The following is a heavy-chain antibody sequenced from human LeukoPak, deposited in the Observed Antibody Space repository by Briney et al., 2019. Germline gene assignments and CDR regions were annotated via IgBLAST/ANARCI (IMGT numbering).Heavy chain of an antibody. Sequence: PSETLSLTCSVSGVSIGSGSNYWGWSRQPPGKTLEWIGSIYSSGSTYYNSSLKSRVIILIDTSKNHFSLTLSSVTAADTAVYYCTRSDGYGLVGIWGQGTMVTVSS. CDR2: IYSSGST. J-gene: IGHJ3*01. CDR1: GVSIGSGSNY. V-gene: IGHV4-39*07. CDR3: TRSDGYGLVGI. D-gene: IGHD3-10*01.